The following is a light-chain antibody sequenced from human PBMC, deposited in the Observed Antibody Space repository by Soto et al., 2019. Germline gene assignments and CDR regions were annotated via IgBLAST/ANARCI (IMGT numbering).Light chain of an antibody. J-gene: IGLJ2*01. CDR2: SDN. CDR3: AAWDDSLNGVV. V-gene: IGLV1-44*01. Sequence: QSVLTQPPSASGTPGQRVTISCSGSSSNIGSNSVNWYQHLPGMATKLIIYSDNQRPSRVPDRFSGSKSGTTASLAISGLQSADDADLYCAAWDDSLNGVVFGGGNNLTVL. CDR1: SSNIGSNS.